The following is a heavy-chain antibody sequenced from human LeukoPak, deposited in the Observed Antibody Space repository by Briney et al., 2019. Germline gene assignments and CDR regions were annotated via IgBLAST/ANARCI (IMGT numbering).Heavy chain of an antibody. CDR2: ISGSGADT. CDR3: AKGSHSSGWYTLDY. CDR1: GFTFSSYP. Sequence: GGSLRLSCSASGFTFSSYPMSWVRQTPGKGLEWVSAISGSGADTYYVDSVKGRFTVSRDNSKNTLHLRMNSLRAEDTAVYYCAKGSHSSGWYTLDYWGQGTLVTVSS. V-gene: IGHV3-23*01. D-gene: IGHD6-19*01. J-gene: IGHJ4*02.